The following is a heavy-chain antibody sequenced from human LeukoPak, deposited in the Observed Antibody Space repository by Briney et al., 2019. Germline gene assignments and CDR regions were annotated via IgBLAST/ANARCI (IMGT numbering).Heavy chain of an antibody. CDR1: GFTFSSSW. CDR3: AKNFGHQQFDS. D-gene: IGHD3/OR15-3a*01. Sequence: GGSLRLSCAVSGFTFSSSWMDWVRQAPGKGLEWVVNIKEDGSVKNYVDSVEGRFTISRDNTKNSLYLQMNSLRVEDTAVYYCAKNFGHQQFDSWGQGTLVIVSS. J-gene: IGHJ4*02. CDR2: IKEDGSVK. V-gene: IGHV3-7*01.